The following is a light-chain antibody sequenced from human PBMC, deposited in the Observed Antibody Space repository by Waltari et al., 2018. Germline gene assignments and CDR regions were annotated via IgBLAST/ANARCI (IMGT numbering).Light chain of an antibody. CDR1: QSVSSN. Sequence: VMTQSPATLSVSPGERATLSCRASQSVSSNLAWYQQKPGQAPRLLIYGASTRATGIPARFSGSGSGTEFTLTISSLQSEDFAVYYCQQYNNWPPYTFGQGTKLEI. J-gene: IGKJ2*01. CDR2: GAS. CDR3: QQYNNWPPYT. V-gene: IGKV3-15*01.